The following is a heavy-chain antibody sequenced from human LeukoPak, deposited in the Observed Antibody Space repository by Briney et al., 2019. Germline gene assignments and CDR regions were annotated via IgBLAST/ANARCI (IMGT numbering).Heavy chain of an antibody. D-gene: IGHD3-16*01. CDR3: ARDLWASHVWGKEYGY. J-gene: IGHJ4*02. Sequence: GGSLRLSCAASGFTVSSNYMSWVRQAPGRGLEWLSYISTSSNTIYYAESVKGRFTISRDNAKNSLYLQMNSLRAEDTALYYCARDLWASHVWGKEYGYWGQGTLVTVSS. CDR2: ISTSSNTI. CDR1: GFTVSSNY. V-gene: IGHV3-11*01.